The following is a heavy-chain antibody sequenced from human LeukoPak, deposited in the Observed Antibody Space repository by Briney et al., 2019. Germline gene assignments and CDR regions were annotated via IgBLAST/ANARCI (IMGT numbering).Heavy chain of an antibody. V-gene: IGHV3-30*18. CDR1: GFTFSSYG. CDR3: AKHLWRDLLWFGEGYYFGY. J-gene: IGHJ4*02. CDR2: ISYDGSNK. Sequence: PGGSLRLSCAASGFTFSSYGMHWVRQAPGKGLEWVAVISYDGSNKYYADSVKGRFTVSRDNSKNTLYLQMNSLRAEDTAIYYCAKHLWRDLLWFGEGYYFGYWGQGTLVTVSS. D-gene: IGHD3-10*01.